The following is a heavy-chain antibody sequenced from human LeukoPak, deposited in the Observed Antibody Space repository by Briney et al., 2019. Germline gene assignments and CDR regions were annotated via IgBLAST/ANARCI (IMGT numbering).Heavy chain of an antibody. CDR3: ARAWGRDGYKIFGY. CDR2: INPNSGGT. Sequence: ASVKVSCKASGYTFTGYYMHWVRQAPGRGLEWMGWINPNSGGTNYAQKFQGRVTMTRDTSISTAYMELSRLRSDDTAVYYCARAWGRDGYKIFGYWGQGTLVTVSS. J-gene: IGHJ4*02. CDR1: GYTFTGYY. V-gene: IGHV1-2*02. D-gene: IGHD5-24*01.